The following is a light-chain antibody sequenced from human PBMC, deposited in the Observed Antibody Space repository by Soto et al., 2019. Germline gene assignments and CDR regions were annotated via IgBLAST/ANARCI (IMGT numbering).Light chain of an antibody. V-gene: IGKV3-15*01. Sequence: EIVMTQSPATLSVSPGERATLSCRASQSVSSNLAWYQQKPGQAPRLLIFGASNRATAIPARFTGSGSGTEFTLTISSLQSEEFAVYYCQQYNTWPPLTFGGGNKVEIK. J-gene: IGKJ4*02. CDR2: GAS. CDR3: QQYNTWPPLT. CDR1: QSVSSN.